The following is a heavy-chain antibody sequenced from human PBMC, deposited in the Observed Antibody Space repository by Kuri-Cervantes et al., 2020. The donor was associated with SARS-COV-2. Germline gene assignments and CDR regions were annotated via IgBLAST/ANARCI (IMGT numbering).Heavy chain of an antibody. CDR3: TRDDFWSGYYLD. CDR1: GFTFSSYA. J-gene: IGHJ4*02. CDR2: IRSKAYGGTT. D-gene: IGHD3-3*01. Sequence: GGSLRLSCAASGFTFSSYAMHWVRQAPGKGLEWVGFIRSKAYGGTTEYAASVKGRFTISRDDSKSIAYLQMNSLKTEDTAVYYCTRDDFWSGYYLDWGQGTLVTVSS. V-gene: IGHV3-49*04.